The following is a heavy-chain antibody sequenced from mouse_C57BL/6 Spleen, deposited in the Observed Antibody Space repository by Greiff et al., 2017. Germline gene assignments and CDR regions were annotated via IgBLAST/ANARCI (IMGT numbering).Heavy chain of an antibody. Sequence: VQLQQPGAELVKPGASVKVSCKASGYTFTSYWMHWVKQRPGQGLEWIGRIHPSDSDTNYKQKFKGKDTLTVDKSSSTAYMQLSSLTSKDSAVYYCALVPEFPSDYWGQGTTLPVSS. V-gene: IGHV1-74*01. D-gene: IGHD2-2*01. CDR2: IHPSDSDT. CDR1: GYTFTSYW. CDR3: ALVPEFPSDY. J-gene: IGHJ2*01.